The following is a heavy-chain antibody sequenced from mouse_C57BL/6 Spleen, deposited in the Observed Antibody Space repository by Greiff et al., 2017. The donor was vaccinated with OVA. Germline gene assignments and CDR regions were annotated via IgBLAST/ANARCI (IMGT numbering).Heavy chain of an antibody. J-gene: IGHJ3*01. D-gene: IGHD1-1*01. V-gene: IGHV1-15*01. CDR2: IDPETGGT. CDR1: GYTFTDYE. Sequence: VQLKQSGAELVRPGASVKLSCKASGYTFTDYEMNWVKQTPVQGLEWIGDIDPETGGTAYNQKFKGKAILTADKSSSTAYMELRSLTSEDSAVYYCSRSTTVVAAFAYWGQATLVSVAA. CDR3: SRSTTVVAAFAY.